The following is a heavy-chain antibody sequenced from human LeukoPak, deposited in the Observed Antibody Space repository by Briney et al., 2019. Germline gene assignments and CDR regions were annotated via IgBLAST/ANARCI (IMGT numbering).Heavy chain of an antibody. J-gene: IGHJ4*02. Sequence: ASVKVSCKASGYTFTSYYMHWVRQAPGQGLEWMGRINPNSGGTNYAQKFQGRVTMTRDTSISTAYMELSRLRSDDTAVYYCARGGYYDILTGHEYWGQGTLVTVSS. CDR2: INPNSGGT. CDR3: ARGGYYDILTGHEY. D-gene: IGHD3-9*01. V-gene: IGHV1-2*06. CDR1: GYTFTSYY.